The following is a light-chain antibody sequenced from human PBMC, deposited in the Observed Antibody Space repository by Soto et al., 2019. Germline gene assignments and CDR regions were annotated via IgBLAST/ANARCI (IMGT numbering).Light chain of an antibody. Sequence: QSVLTQPPSASGTPGQMVTISCSGVSSNIGTNAVNWYQQLPGTAPKLLIYNNNQRPSGVPDRFSGSKSGTSASLAISGLQSEDEADYYCAAWDDSLNGYVFGTGTKLTVL. CDR3: AAWDDSLNGYV. V-gene: IGLV1-44*01. J-gene: IGLJ1*01. CDR2: NNN. CDR1: SSNIGTNA.